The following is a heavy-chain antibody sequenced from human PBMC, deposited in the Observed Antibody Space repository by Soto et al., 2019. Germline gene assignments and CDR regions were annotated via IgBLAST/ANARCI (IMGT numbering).Heavy chain of an antibody. V-gene: IGHV5-51*01. J-gene: IGHJ4*02. CDR2: IYPGDSDT. CDR1: GCSFTSYW. Sequence: GESLKISCKGSGCSFTSYWIGWVRHMPGKGLEWMGIIYPGDSDTRYSPSFQGQVTISADKSISTAYLQWSSLKASDTAMYYCATQADYYDSSGYKSYYWGQGTLVTVSS. D-gene: IGHD3-22*01. CDR3: ATQADYYDSSGYKSYY.